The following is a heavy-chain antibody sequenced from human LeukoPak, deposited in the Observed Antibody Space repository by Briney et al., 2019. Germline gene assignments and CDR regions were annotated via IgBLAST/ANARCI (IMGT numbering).Heavy chain of an antibody. CDR2: IPYDGSNK. CDR1: GFTFSSYG. V-gene: IGHV3-30*18. CDR3: AKPNYDLLTGYKFFDY. D-gene: IGHD3-9*01. Sequence: GGSLRLSCAASGFTFSSYGMHWVRQAPGKGLEWVALIPYDGSNKYYADSVKGRFSISRDNSKNTLSLQMDSLRVEDTAVYYCAKPNYDLLTGYKFFDYWGQGTLVTVSS. J-gene: IGHJ4*02.